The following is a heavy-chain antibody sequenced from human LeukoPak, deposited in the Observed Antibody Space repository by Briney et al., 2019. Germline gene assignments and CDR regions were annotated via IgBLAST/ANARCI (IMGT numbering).Heavy chain of an antibody. CDR3: ARGGLDIVATSYFDY. Sequence: PGGSLRLSCAASGLTFSGYDMHWVRQATGKGLEWVSAIGTAGDTYYPGSVKGRFTISRENAKNSLYLQITGLRAGDTAEYSCARGGLDIVATSYFDYWGQGTLVTVSS. CDR2: IGTAGDT. D-gene: IGHD5-12*01. J-gene: IGHJ4*02. CDR1: GLTFSGYD. V-gene: IGHV3-13*04.